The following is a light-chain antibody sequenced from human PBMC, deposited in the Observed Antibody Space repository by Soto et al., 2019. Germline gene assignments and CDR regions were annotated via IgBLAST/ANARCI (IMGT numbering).Light chain of an antibody. V-gene: IGKV1D-8*01. CDR2: AAS. CDR3: QQYYSFPWT. CDR1: PDVSGF. Sequence: VISMTQSPSLLSASTGDLVTITCRVSPDVSGFLAWYQQKPGKAPELLTYAASILQGGVPSRFSGSGSGTDFTLTISSLQSEDSATYYCQQYYSFPWTFGQVTKVEVK. J-gene: IGKJ1*01.